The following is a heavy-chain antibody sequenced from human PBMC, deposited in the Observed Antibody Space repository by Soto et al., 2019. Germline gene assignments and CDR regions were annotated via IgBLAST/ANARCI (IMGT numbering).Heavy chain of an antibody. CDR2: IFSNDEK. J-gene: IGHJ5*02. V-gene: IGHV2-26*01. Sequence: QVTLKESGPVLVKPTETLTLTCTVSGFSLSNARMGVSWIRQPPGKALEWLAHIFSNDEKSYSTSLKSRLTISKDTSKSQVVLTMTNIDPVDTATYYCARTTRTLNWFDPWGQGTLVTVSS. CDR1: GFSLSNARMG. CDR3: ARTTRTLNWFDP.